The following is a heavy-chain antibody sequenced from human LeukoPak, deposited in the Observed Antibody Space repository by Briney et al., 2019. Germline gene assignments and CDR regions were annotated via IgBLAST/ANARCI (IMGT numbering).Heavy chain of an antibody. CDR1: GFTVSNNY. CDR3: ARDYYDSSGYWFDP. J-gene: IGHJ5*02. V-gene: IGHV3-66*01. Sequence: PGGSLRLSCAASGFTVSNNYMTWVRQAPGKGLEWVSVIYSGGSTYYADSVKGRFTISRDNSKNTLYLQMNSLRAEDTAVYYCARDYYDSSGYWFDPWGQGTLVTVSS. D-gene: IGHD3-22*01. CDR2: IYSGGST.